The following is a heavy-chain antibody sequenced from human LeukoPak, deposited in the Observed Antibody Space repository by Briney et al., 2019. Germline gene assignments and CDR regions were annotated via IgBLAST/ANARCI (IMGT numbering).Heavy chain of an antibody. Sequence: GGSLRLSCAASGFTFSSYAMSWVRQAPGKGLEWVSAISGSGGSTYYADSVKGRFTIPRDNSKNTLYLQMNSLRAEDTAVYYCAKDEYSSTAGYWFDPWGQGTLVTVSS. CDR1: GFTFSSYA. V-gene: IGHV3-23*01. CDR3: AKDEYSSTAGYWFDP. D-gene: IGHD6-6*01. CDR2: ISGSGGST. J-gene: IGHJ5*02.